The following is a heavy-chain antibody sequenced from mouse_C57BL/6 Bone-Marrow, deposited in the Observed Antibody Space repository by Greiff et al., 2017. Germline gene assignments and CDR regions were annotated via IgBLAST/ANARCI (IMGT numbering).Heavy chain of an antibody. CDR2: IYPGDGDT. CDR3: ARGVLRGCAY. D-gene: IGHD2-14*01. J-gene: IGHJ3*01. CDR1: GYAFSSYW. V-gene: IGHV1-80*01. Sequence: QVQLQQSGAELVKPGASVKISCKASGYAFSSYWMNWVKQRPGKGLEWIGQIYPGDGDTNYNGKFKGKATLTADKSSSTAYMQRSSLASEDAAVYFCARGVLRGCAYWGQGTLVTVSA.